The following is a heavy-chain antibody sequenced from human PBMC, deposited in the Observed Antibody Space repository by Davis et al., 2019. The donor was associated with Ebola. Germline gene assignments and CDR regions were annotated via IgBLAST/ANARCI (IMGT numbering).Heavy chain of an antibody. Sequence: GESLKISCAASGFTFSNLWMHWVRQGPGKGLVWVSRISSDGSGPAYADSVKGRFTISRDNAKSTVYLQMNSLRAEDTAVYYCARSGGHSFGQNWGQGTLVTVSS. CDR3: ARSGGHSFGQN. CDR2: ISSDGSGP. J-gene: IGHJ4*02. D-gene: IGHD5-18*01. V-gene: IGHV3-74*03. CDR1: GFTFSNLW.